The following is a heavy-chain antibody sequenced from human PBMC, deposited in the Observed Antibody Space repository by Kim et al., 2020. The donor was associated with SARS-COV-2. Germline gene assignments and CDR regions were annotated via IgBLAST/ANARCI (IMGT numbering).Heavy chain of an antibody. D-gene: IGHD6-19*01. V-gene: IGHV3-49*04. Sequence: GGSLRLSCTASGFTFGDYAMSWVRQAPGKGLEWVGFIRRKAYGGTTEYAASVKGRFTISRDDSKSIAYLQMNSLKTEDTAVYYCTRDGTEQWLGPYYYYYYGMDVWGQGTTVTVSS. CDR2: IRRKAYGGTT. CDR3: TRDGTEQWLGPYYYYYYGMDV. CDR1: GFTFGDYA. J-gene: IGHJ6*02.